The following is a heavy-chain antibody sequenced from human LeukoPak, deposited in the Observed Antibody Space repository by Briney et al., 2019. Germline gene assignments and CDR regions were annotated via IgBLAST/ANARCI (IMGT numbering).Heavy chain of an antibody. CDR3: AKTAIPSYSSSWYGD. D-gene: IGHD6-13*01. V-gene: IGHV3-23*01. CDR2: ISGDGGIT. J-gene: IGHJ4*02. Sequence: QPGGSLRLSCAASGFTFSSYAMSWVRQAPGKGLQWVSAISGDGGITYYADSVKGRFTISRDNSKNTLYLQMNSLRAEDTAVYYCAKTAIPSYSSSWYGDWGQGTLVTVSS. CDR1: GFTFSSYA.